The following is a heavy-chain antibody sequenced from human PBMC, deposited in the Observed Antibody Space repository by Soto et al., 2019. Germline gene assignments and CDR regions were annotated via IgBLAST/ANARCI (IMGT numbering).Heavy chain of an antibody. CDR2: ISSSGSTI. V-gene: IGHV3-11*01. CDR3: AKAVVAASRNYFDS. J-gene: IGHJ4*02. Sequence: PGGSLRLSCAASGFTFSDYYMSWIRQAPGKGLEWVSYISSSGSTIYYADSVKGRFTISRDNAKNSLYLQMNSLRAEDTAVYYCAKAVVAASRNYFDSWGQGTLVTVSS. CDR1: GFTFSDYY. D-gene: IGHD2-15*01.